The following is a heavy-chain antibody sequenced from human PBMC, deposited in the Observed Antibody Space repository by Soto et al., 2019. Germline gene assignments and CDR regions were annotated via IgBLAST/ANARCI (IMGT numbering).Heavy chain of an antibody. D-gene: IGHD3-3*01. CDR2: INPNSGGT. V-gene: IGHV1-2*02. Sequence: QVQLVQSGAEVKKPGASVKVSCKASGYTFTGYYMHWVRQAPGQGLEWMGWINPNSGGTKYAQKFQGRVTMTRDTSISTAYMELSRLRSDDTAVYYCARDGNTYYDFWSGYPVSNDYYYYGMDVWGQGTTVTVSS. J-gene: IGHJ6*02. CDR3: ARDGNTYYDFWSGYPVSNDYYYYGMDV. CDR1: GYTFTGYY.